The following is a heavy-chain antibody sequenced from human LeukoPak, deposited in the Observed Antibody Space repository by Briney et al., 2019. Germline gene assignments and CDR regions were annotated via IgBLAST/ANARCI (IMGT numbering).Heavy chain of an antibody. Sequence: SVKVSCKASGGTFSSYAISWVRQAPGQGLEWMGRIIPIFGTANYAQKFQGRVTITTDESTSTAYMELSSLRSEDTAVYYCARDRQRRVTGGGYYYYYMDVWGKGTTVTVS. J-gene: IGHJ6*03. V-gene: IGHV1-69*05. CDR1: GGTFSSYA. CDR3: ARDRQRRVTGGGYYYYYMDV. D-gene: IGHD1-14*01. CDR2: IIPIFGTA.